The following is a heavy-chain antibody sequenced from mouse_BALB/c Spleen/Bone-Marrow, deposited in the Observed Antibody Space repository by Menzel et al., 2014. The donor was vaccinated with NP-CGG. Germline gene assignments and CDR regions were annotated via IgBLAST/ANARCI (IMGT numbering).Heavy chain of an antibody. CDR1: GYSITSDYA. CDR2: ISYSGIT. V-gene: IGHV3-2*02. J-gene: IGHJ3*01. CDR3: ARGRAAWFAY. Sequence: VQLKHSGPGLVKPSQSLSLTCTVTGYSITSDYAWNWIRQFPGNKLEWMGYISYSGITDYNPSLKSRISITRDTSKNQFFLQLNSVTTEDTATYYCARGRAAWFAYWGQGTLVTVSA. D-gene: IGHD3-3*01.